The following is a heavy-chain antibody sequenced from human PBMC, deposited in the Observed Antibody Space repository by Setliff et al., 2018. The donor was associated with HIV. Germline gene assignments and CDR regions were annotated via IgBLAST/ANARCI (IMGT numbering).Heavy chain of an antibody. CDR1: GGSISDSNHY. Sequence: SETLSLTCTVSGGSISDSNHYWGWIRQPPGKGLEWIGEINHSGSTHYNPSLKSRFTISVDTSKNQFSLKVNSVTAADTAVYYCARGARLLAGYSDRWDYYYMAVWGKGTTVTVSS. J-gene: IGHJ6*03. CDR2: INHSGST. CDR3: ARGARLLAGYSDRWDYYYMAV. V-gene: IGHV4-39*07. D-gene: IGHD6-13*01.